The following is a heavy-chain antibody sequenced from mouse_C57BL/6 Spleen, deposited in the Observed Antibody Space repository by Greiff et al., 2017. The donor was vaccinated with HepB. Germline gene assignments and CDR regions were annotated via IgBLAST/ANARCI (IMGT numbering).Heavy chain of an antibody. D-gene: IGHD2-3*01. J-gene: IGHJ3*01. CDR3: ARNGYYWFAY. Sequence: VHAKQSGPELVKPGASVKMSCKASGYTFTDYNMHWVKQSHGKSLEWIGYINPNNGGTSYNQKFKGKATLTVNKSSSTAYMELRSLTSEDSAVYYCARNGYYWFAYWGQGTLVTVSA. CDR1: GYTFTDYN. CDR2: INPNNGGT. V-gene: IGHV1-22*01.